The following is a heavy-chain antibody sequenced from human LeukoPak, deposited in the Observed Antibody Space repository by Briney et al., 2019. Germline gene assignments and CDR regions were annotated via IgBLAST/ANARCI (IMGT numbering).Heavy chain of an antibody. D-gene: IGHD4-17*01. J-gene: IGHJ4*02. V-gene: IGHV3-30*03. CDR1: GFTFSSYG. CDR2: ISYDGSNK. Sequence: GGSLRLSCAASGFTFSSYGMHLVRQAPGKGLEWGAVISYDGSNKYYADSVKGRFTISRDNSKNTLYLQMNSLRAEDTAVYYCARDTGYWGQGTLVTVSS. CDR3: ARDTGY.